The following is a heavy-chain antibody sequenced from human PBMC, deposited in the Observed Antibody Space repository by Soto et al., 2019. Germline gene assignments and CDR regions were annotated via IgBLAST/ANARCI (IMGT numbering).Heavy chain of an antibody. V-gene: IGHV1-69*13. CDR1: GGTFSSYA. CDR3: ARSSYYYDSSGYYSGFPSRYYYYGMDV. J-gene: IGHJ6*02. CDR2: IIPIFGTA. D-gene: IGHD3-22*01. Sequence: GASVKVSCKASGGTFSSYAISWVRQAPGQGLEWMGGIIPIFGTANYAQKFQGRVTITADESTSTAYMELSSLRSEDTAVYYCARSSYYYDSSGYYSGFPSRYYYYGMDVWGQGTTVTVSS.